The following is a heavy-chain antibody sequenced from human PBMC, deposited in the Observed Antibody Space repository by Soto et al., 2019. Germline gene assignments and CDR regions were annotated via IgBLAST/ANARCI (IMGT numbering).Heavy chain of an antibody. CDR2: IIPIFGTA. D-gene: IGHD5-12*01. CDR1: GGTFSSYA. V-gene: IGHV1-69*13. J-gene: IGHJ6*02. CDR3: ARDRPYSGYDYSGYYYGMDV. Sequence: ASVKVSCKASGGTFSSYAISWVRQAPGQGLEWMGGIIPIFGTANYAQKFQGRVTITADESTSTAYMELSSLRSEDTAVYYCARDRPYSGYDYSGYYYGMDVWGQGTTVTVSS.